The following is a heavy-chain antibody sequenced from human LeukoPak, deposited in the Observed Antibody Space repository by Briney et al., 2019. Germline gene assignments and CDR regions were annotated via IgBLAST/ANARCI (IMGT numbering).Heavy chain of an antibody. J-gene: IGHJ4*02. CDR1: GGSITSGNYY. V-gene: IGHV4-30-4*01. D-gene: IGHD5-12*01. Sequence: SETLSLTCTVSGGSITSGNYYWSWICQPPGKALEWIGYIHFSGRTYYNPSLKSRVSISLDTSNVLISLDLDSVIVADTAIYYCARVAGGGYDFDYWGQGALVTVSS. CDR3: ARVAGGGYDFDY. CDR2: IHFSGRT.